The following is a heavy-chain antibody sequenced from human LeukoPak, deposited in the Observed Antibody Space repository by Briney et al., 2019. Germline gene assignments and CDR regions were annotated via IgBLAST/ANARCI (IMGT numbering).Heavy chain of an antibody. V-gene: IGHV5-51*01. CDR3: ARIGYSSSRKNFDY. Sequence: GESLKISCQGSGYSFTSYWIGWVRQMPGKGLEWMGIIYPGDSDTRYSPSFQGQVTISADKSISTAYLRWNSLKASDSAMYYCARIGYSSSRKNFDYWGQGTLVTVSS. J-gene: IGHJ4*02. CDR2: IYPGDSDT. CDR1: GYSFTSYW. D-gene: IGHD6-13*01.